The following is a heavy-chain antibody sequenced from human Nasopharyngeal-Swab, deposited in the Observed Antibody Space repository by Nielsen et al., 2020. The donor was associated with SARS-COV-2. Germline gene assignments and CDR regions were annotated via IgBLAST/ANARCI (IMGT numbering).Heavy chain of an antibody. CDR2: ISDGGRGT. D-gene: IGHD6-13*01. CDR3: ARGAGQQLVPDFDY. V-gene: IGHV3-48*04. CDR1: GFTFSSYG. J-gene: IGHJ4*02. Sequence: GESLKISCAASGFTFSSYGMHWVRQAPGKGLEWVSDISDGGRGTNYADSVKGRFTISRDNAKNSLYLQMNSLRAEDTAVYYCARGAGQQLVPDFDYWGQGTLVTVSS.